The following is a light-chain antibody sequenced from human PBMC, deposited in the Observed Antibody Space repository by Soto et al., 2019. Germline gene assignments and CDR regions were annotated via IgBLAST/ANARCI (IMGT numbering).Light chain of an antibody. CDR1: RSLLHSNGYNY. J-gene: IGKJ1*01. V-gene: IGKV2-28*01. Sequence: DIVMTQSPLSLPVTPGEPACISCRSSRSLLHSNGYNYLDWYLQKPGQSPQLLIYLGSNRASGVPDRFSGSGSGTDFTLKISRVEAEDVGVYYCMQPLQSWTFGQGTKVDI. CDR2: LGS. CDR3: MQPLQSWT.